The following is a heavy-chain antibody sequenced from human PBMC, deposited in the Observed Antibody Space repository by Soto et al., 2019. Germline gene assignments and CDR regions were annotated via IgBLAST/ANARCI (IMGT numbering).Heavy chain of an antibody. V-gene: IGHV3-30-3*01. Sequence: AGGSLRLSCAASGFTFSSYAMHWVRQAPGKGLEWVAAISYDGSNKYYADSVKGRFTISRDNSKNTLYLQMNSLRAEDTAVYYCARVRGIAARPSGWFDPWGQGTLVTVSS. CDR3: ARVRGIAARPSGWFDP. CDR2: ISYDGSNK. J-gene: IGHJ5*02. CDR1: GFTFSSYA. D-gene: IGHD6-6*01.